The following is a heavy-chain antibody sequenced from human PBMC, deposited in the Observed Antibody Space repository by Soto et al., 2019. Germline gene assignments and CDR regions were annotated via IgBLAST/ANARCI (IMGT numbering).Heavy chain of an antibody. Sequence: GSLRLSCTVSGFTFKKYAMHWVRQAPGKGLEYVSAISSEGGVTYYADSVKDRFIISRDNSRNTMYLLLSSLRVEDTAIYFCVNYGMDVWGQGTTVTVSS. J-gene: IGHJ6*02. CDR2: ISSEGGVT. V-gene: IGHV3-64D*08. CDR3: VNYGMDV. CDR1: GFTFKKYA.